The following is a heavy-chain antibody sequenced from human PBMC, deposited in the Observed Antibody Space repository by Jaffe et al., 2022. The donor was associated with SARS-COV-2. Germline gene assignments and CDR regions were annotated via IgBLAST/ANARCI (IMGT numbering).Heavy chain of an antibody. CDR1: GFIFKNYA. CDR2: ISGSGDDT. J-gene: IGHJ5*02. V-gene: IGHV3-23*01. Sequence: EVQLLESGGNLVQPGGSLRLSCAASGFIFKNYAMNWVRQAPGKGLEWVAGISGSGDDTYYADSAKGRFTISRDNSKNTLYLQMNSLRVEDMALYYCAKAPDGGKNWNNWFDPWGQGTLVTVS. D-gene: IGHD2-15*01. CDR3: AKAPDGGKNWNNWFDP.